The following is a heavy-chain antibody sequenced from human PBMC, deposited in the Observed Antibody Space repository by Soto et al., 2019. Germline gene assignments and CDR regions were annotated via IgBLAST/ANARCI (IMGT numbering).Heavy chain of an antibody. CDR3: VRKGPDHAFDI. V-gene: IGHV4-39*01. CDR1: GGSISSSSYY. J-gene: IGHJ3*02. CDR2: IYYSGST. Sequence: QLQLQESGPGLVKPSETLSLTCTVSGGSISSSSYYWGWIRQPPGKGLEWIGSIYYSGSTYYNPSRKSRVTITVHTSKNQFSLKLSSVTAADTAVYYCVRKGPDHAFDIWGQGTMVTVSS. D-gene: IGHD3-3*01.